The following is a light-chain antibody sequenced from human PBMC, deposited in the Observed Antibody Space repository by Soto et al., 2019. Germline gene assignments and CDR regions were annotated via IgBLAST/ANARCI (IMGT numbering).Light chain of an antibody. CDR1: QSVSNW. V-gene: IGKV1-5*01. J-gene: IGKJ1*01. CDR3: QQYDSYSWT. CDR2: DVS. Sequence: DIQMTQSPSTLSASAGERVTSTCRASQSVSNWLAWYQQKPGKAPNLLIYDVSSLESGVPSRFSGSGSGTEFIVTISSLQPDDFGTYYCQQYDSYSWTFGQGTKVEMK.